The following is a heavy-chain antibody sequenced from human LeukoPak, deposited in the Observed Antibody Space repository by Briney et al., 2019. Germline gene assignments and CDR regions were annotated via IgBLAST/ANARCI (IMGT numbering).Heavy chain of an antibody. Sequence: SETLSLTCTVSGGSIRSGSYYWSWIRQPAGKGLEWIGRIYTSGSTNYNPSLKSRVTISVDTSKNQFSLKLSSVTAADTAVYYCAGTQTYYDFWSGQKQYYYGMDVWGQGTTVTVSS. J-gene: IGHJ6*02. D-gene: IGHD3-3*01. CDR2: IYTSGST. V-gene: IGHV4-61*02. CDR1: GGSIRSGSYY. CDR3: AGTQTYYDFWSGQKQYYYGMDV.